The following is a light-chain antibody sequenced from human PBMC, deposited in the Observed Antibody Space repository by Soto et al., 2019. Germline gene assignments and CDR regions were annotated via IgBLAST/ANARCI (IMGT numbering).Light chain of an antibody. CDR3: AAWDDSLNGYV. CDR2: TDN. Sequence: VLTQPPSASGTPGERGTVSCSGSSSNIGSNTVNWYQQLPGTAPKLLIYTDNQRPSGVPDRFSGSKSGTSASLAISGLQSEDEADYYCAAWDDSLNGYVFGTGTKVTVL. V-gene: IGLV1-44*01. J-gene: IGLJ1*01. CDR1: SSNIGSNT.